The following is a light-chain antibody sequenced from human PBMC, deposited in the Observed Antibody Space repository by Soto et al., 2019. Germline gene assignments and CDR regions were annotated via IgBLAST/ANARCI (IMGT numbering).Light chain of an antibody. CDR3: SSYTRSYHYV. CDR2: EVS. V-gene: IGLV2-14*01. Sequence: QSAMTHPASVSLSPGQSITIACSGTSSDVGGYNYVSWYQQHPGKAPKLMIYEVSKRPSGVSDLFSGSKSGDTASLTISGLQAEEEADYYRSSYTRSYHYVFGTGTKVTVL. CDR1: SSDVGGYNY. J-gene: IGLJ1*01.